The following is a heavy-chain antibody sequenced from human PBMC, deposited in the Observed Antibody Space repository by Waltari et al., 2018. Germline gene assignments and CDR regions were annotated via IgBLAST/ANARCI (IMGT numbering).Heavy chain of an antibody. CDR1: GGSISSSSYY. V-gene: IGHV4-39*01. J-gene: IGHJ3*02. CDR2: IYYSGST. Sequence: QLQLQESGPGLVKPSETLSLTCTVSGGSISSSSYYWGWLRQPPGKGLEWIGSIYYSGSTYYNPSLKSRVTISVDTSKNQFSLKLSSVTAADTAVYYCASLGYPDAFDIWGQGTMVTVSS. D-gene: IGHD6-13*01. CDR3: ASLGYPDAFDI.